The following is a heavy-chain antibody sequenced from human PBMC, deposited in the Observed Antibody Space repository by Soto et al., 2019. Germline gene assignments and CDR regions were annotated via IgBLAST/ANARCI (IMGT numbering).Heavy chain of an antibody. CDR3: ARAVRGGDRGDWFAP. Sequence: QVQLQESGPGLVKPSQTLSLTCTVSGGSISSDSYFWSWIRQHPGEGLEWIGHVHYSATTYYNPSLTSRVTISVDTSKNQFSLKLSSVTAADTAIYCCARAVRGGDRGDWFAPWGQGTLFTVSS. CDR2: VHYSATT. CDR1: GGSISSDSYF. J-gene: IGHJ5*02. V-gene: IGHV4-31*03. D-gene: IGHD2-21*02.